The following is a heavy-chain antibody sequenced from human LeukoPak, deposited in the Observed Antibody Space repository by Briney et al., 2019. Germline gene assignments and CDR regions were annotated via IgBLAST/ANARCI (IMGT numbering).Heavy chain of an antibody. D-gene: IGHD4-17*01. V-gene: IGHV4-30-2*01. CDR3: ARAKGHYGSYFDY. J-gene: IGHJ4*02. CDR1: GGSISSGGYS. Sequence: KSSETLSLTCAVSGGSISSGGYSWSWIRQPPGKGLEWIGYIYHSGSTYYNPSLKSRVTISVDRSKNQFSLKLSSVTAADTAVYYCARAKGHYGSYFDYWGQGTLVTVSS. CDR2: IYHSGST.